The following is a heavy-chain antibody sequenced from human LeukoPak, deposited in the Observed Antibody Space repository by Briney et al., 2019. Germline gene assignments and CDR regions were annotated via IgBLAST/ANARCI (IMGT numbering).Heavy chain of an antibody. V-gene: IGHV1-8*01. CDR2: MNPNSGNT. J-gene: IGHJ4*02. CDR1: GYTFTSYD. D-gene: IGHD2/OR15-2a*01. Sequence: ASVKVSCKASGYTFTSYDINWVRQATGQGLEWMGWMNPNSGNTGYAQKFQGRVTMTRNTSISTAYMELSGLRSEDTAVYYCARGGLHGTTTYYWGQGTLVTVSS. CDR3: ARGGLHGTTTYY.